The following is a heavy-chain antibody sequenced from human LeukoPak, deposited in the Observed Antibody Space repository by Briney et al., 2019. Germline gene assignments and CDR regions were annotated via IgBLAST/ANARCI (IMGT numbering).Heavy chain of an antibody. CDR3: AKDKGSIVGATLFDY. CDR1: GFTFDDYA. V-gene: IGHV3-9*01. Sequence: GRSLRLSCAASGFTFDDYAMHWVRQAPGKGLEWVSGISWNSGSIGYADSVKGRFTISRDNAKNSLYLQMNSLGAEDTALYYCAKDKGSIVGATLFDYWGQGTLVTVSS. D-gene: IGHD1-26*01. J-gene: IGHJ4*02. CDR2: ISWNSGSI.